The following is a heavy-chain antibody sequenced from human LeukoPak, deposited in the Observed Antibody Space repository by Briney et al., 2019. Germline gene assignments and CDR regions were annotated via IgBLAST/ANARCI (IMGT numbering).Heavy chain of an antibody. CDR1: GDSIGGYY. CDR2: IYFSGTT. D-gene: IGHD6-19*01. Sequence: SETLSLTCTVSGDSIGGYYWSWIRQPPGKGLEWIGYIYFSGTTTYNPSLKSRVTISVDTSKNQFSLRVSSVTAADTAVYYCARADGGSGWYYSDYWGQGTLVTVSS. J-gene: IGHJ4*02. CDR3: ARADGGSGWYYSDY. V-gene: IGHV4-59*01.